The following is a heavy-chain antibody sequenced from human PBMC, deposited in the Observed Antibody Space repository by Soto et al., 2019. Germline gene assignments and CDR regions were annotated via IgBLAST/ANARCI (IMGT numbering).Heavy chain of an antibody. CDR2: IKSKADGGTV. D-gene: IGHD3-10*01. Sequence: EVRLVESGGGSVKPEGSLRLSCAASGLRFSDAWMNWVRQTPGKGLEWVGRIKSKADGGTVDYAATVNGKFTIARDNSKNRLYLQMNNLKADDTGIYSCPRRPRAGDAGVDHVTYWGQGALVTGSS. V-gene: IGHV3-15*07. CDR1: GLRFSDAW. CDR3: PRRPRAGDAGVDHVTY. J-gene: IGHJ4*02.